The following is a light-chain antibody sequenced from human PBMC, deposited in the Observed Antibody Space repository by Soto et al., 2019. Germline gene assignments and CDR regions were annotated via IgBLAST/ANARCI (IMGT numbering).Light chain of an antibody. CDR3: QVWDSGSDYV. Sequence: SYELTQPPSVSVAPGQTARITCGGNNIGSKSVHWYQQKPGQAPVLVVYDDSDRPSGIPERFSGSNSVNTATLTISRVEAGDEADFYCQVWDSGSDYVFGTGTKLTVL. V-gene: IGLV3-21*02. CDR2: DDS. J-gene: IGLJ1*01. CDR1: NIGSKS.